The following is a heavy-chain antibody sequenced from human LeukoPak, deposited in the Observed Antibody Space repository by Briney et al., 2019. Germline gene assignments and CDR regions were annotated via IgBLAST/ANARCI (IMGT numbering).Heavy chain of an antibody. V-gene: IGHV3-7*01. J-gene: IGHJ4*02. CDR1: GGTFSSYA. CDR2: IKQDGSEK. CDR3: ARDKRGSGSYPDY. D-gene: IGHD3-10*01. Sequence: SCKASGGTFSSYAISWVRQAPGKGLEWVANIKQDGSEKYYVDSVKGRFTISRDNAKNSLYLQMNSLRAEDTAVYYCARDKRGSGSYPDYWGQGTLVTVSS.